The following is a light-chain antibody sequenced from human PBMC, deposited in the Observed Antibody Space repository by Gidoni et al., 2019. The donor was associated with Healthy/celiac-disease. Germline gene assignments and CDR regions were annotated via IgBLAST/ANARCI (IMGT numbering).Light chain of an antibody. J-gene: IGKJ2*01. Sequence: GDRVTITCRASQGISSYLAWYQQKPGKAPKLLNYAASTLQSGVPSRFSGSGSGTEFTLTISSLQPEDFATYYCQQLPNTFXQXTKLEIK. CDR2: AAS. V-gene: IGKV1-9*01. CDR3: QQLPNT. CDR1: QGISSY.